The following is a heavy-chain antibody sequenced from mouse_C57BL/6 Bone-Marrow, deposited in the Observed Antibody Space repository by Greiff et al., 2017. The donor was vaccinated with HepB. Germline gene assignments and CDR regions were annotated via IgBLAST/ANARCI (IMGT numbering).Heavy chain of an antibody. CDR2: IDPSDSYT. CDR1: GYTFTSYW. Sequence: QVQLKQPGAELVMPGASVKLSCKASGYTFTSYWMHWVKQRPGQGLEWIGEIDPSDSYTNYNQKFKGKSTLTVDKSSSTAYMQLSSLTSEDSAVYYCARGLLTTVVASFDYWGQGTTLTVSS. D-gene: IGHD1-1*01. V-gene: IGHV1-69*01. CDR3: ARGLLTTVVASFDY. J-gene: IGHJ2*01.